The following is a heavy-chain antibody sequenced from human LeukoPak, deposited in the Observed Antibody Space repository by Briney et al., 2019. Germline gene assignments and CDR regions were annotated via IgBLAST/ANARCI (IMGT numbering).Heavy chain of an antibody. J-gene: IGHJ4*02. CDR1: GYTLTELS. D-gene: IGHD6-19*01. Sequence: ASVKVSCKVSGYTLTELSMHWVRQAPGKVLEWMGGFDPEDGETIYAQKFQGRVTMTEDTSTDTAYMELSSLRSEDTAVYYCARDRWIGIAVAGTVSYWGQGTLVTVSS. V-gene: IGHV1-24*01. CDR2: FDPEDGET. CDR3: ARDRWIGIAVAGTVSY.